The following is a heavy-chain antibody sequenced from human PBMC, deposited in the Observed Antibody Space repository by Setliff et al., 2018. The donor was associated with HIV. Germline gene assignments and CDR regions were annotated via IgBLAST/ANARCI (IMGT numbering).Heavy chain of an antibody. Sequence: SETLSLTCGVSGYSMSSGYYWGWIRQPPGKGLEWIGNVYHTGSTYYNPSLKSRVTISVDTSKNQFSLKLSSVIAADTAVYYCARHAAGPDGPFDYWGQGTPVTVSS. D-gene: IGHD2-2*01. J-gene: IGHJ4*02. V-gene: IGHV4-38-2*01. CDR3: ARHAAGPDGPFDY. CDR1: GYSMSSGYY. CDR2: VYHTGST.